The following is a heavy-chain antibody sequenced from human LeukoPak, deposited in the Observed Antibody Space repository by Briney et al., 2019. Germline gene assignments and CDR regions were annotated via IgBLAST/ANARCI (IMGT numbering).Heavy chain of an antibody. Sequence: GSLRLSCAASGFTFSSYSMNWVRPAPGKGLEWASSISSSSSYIYYADSVKGRFTISRDNAKNSLYLQMNSLRAEDTAVYYCARGGYSSSLYYYYGMDVWGQGTTVTVSS. CDR1: GFTFSSYS. CDR2: ISSSSSYI. J-gene: IGHJ6*02. CDR3: ARGGYSSSLYYYYGMDV. D-gene: IGHD6-13*01. V-gene: IGHV3-21*01.